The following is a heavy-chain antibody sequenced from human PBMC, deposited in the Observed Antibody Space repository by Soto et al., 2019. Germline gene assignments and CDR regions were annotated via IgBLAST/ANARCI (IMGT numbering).Heavy chain of an antibody. Sequence: SETLSLTCAVSGYSISSGYYWGWIRQPPGKGLEWIGSIYHSGSTYYNPSLRSRVTISVDTSKNQFSLKLSSVTAADTAVYYCARASRYSSGWYSTDDAFDIWGQGTMVTVSS. V-gene: IGHV4-38-2*01. J-gene: IGHJ3*02. CDR3: ARASRYSSGWYSTDDAFDI. CDR2: IYHSGST. D-gene: IGHD6-19*01. CDR1: GYSISSGYY.